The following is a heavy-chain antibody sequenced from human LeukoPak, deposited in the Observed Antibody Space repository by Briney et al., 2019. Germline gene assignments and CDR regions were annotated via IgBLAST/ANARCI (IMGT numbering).Heavy chain of an antibody. CDR1: GFTFSSYS. CDR3: ARDAGYGYDRFDY. V-gene: IGHV3-7*01. D-gene: IGHD5-18*01. CDR2: IKEDGSDK. J-gene: IGHJ4*02. Sequence: HPGGSLRLSCAASGFTFSSYSMNWVRQAPGKGLEWVANIKEDGSDKNYVDSVKGRFTISRDNAKNSLYLQMNSLRAEDTAVYYCARDAGYGYDRFDYWGQGTQVTVSS.